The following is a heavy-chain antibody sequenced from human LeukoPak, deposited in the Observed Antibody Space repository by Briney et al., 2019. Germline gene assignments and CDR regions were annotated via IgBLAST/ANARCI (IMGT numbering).Heavy chain of an antibody. Sequence: SQTLSLTCRVSGGSINSGSYYWSWIRQPAGKGLDRIVRISTSGSNYYNLSLKSRVTISVDTSKHQFFPKHSSITAADTAVYYCARDDWYFDLWGRGTMVIVSS. V-gene: IGHV4-61*02. J-gene: IGHJ2*01. CDR1: GGSINSGSYY. CDR2: ISTSGSN. CDR3: ARDDWYFDL.